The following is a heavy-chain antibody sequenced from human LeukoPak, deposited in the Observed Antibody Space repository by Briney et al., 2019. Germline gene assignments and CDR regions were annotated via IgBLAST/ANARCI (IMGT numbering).Heavy chain of an antibody. CDR1: GGTFSSYA. CDR3: AGVDTAMVIDY. Sequence: SVKVSCKASGGTFSSYAISWVRQAPGQGLEWMGRIIPILGIANYAQKFQGRVTITADKSTSTAYMELSSLRSEDTAVYYCAGVDTAMVIDYWGQGTLVTVSS. CDR2: IIPILGIA. D-gene: IGHD5-18*01. J-gene: IGHJ4*02. V-gene: IGHV1-69*04.